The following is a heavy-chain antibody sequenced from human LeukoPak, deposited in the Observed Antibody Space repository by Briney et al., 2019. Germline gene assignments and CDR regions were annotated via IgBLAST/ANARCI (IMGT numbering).Heavy chain of an antibody. CDR3: ARGGYYYDSSGYYPLDY. J-gene: IGHJ4*02. CDR1: GFTFDDYG. Sequence: GGSLRLSCAASGFTFDDYGMSWVRQAPGGGLEWVSGINWNGGSTGYADSMKGRFTISRDNAKNSLYLQMNSLRAEDTALYYCARGGYYYDSSGYYPLDYWGQGTLVTVSS. CDR2: INWNGGST. V-gene: IGHV3-20*04. D-gene: IGHD3-22*01.